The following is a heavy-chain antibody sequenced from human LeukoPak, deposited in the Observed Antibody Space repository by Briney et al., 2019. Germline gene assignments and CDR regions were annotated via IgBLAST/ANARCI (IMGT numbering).Heavy chain of an antibody. CDR2: ISAYNGNT. J-gene: IGHJ4*02. D-gene: IGHD3-22*01. CDR3: ARVGYYYDSSGSIGDY. V-gene: IGHV1-18*01. Sequence: ASVKVSCKASGYTFTSYGISWVRQAPGQGLEWMGWISAYNGNTNYAQKLQGRVTMTTDTSTSTAYMELRSLRSDDTAVYCCARVGYYYDSSGSIGDYWGQGTLVTVSS. CDR1: GYTFTSYG.